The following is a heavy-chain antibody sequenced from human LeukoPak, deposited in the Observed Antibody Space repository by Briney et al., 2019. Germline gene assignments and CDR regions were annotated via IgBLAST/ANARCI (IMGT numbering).Heavy chain of an antibody. CDR2: INHSGST. J-gene: IGHJ4*02. V-gene: IGHV4-34*01. D-gene: IGHD6-19*01. CDR1: GGSFSGYY. Sequence: PSETLSLTCAVYGGSFSGYYWSWIRQPPGKGLEWIGEINHSGSTNYNPSLKSRVTISVDTSKNQFSLKLSSVTAADTAVYYCARGLYGIAVAGTRNFDYWGQGTLVTVSS. CDR3: ARGLYGIAVAGTRNFDY.